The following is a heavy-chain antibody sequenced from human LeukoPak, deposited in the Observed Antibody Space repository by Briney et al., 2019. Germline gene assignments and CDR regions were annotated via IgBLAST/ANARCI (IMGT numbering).Heavy chain of an antibody. J-gene: IGHJ4*02. Sequence: GGSLRLSCAASGFTFCNYAMNWVRQAPGKGLEWVAVISYDGSNKYYADSVKGRFTISRDNSKNTLYLQMNSLRAEDTAVYYCARDMLQSFDYWGQGTLVTVSS. CDR1: GFTFCNYA. V-gene: IGHV3-30*01. CDR2: ISYDGSNK. CDR3: ARDMLQSFDY. D-gene: IGHD5-24*01.